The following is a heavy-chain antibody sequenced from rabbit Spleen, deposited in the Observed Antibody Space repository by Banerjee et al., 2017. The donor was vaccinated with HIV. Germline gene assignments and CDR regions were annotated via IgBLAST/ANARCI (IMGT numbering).Heavy chain of an antibody. CDR2: KDTGSGDT. J-gene: IGHJ6*01. V-gene: IGHV1S40*01. Sequence: QSLEESGGDLVKPGASLTLTCKASGFDFTSTFYMCWVRQAPGKGLEWIGCKDTGSGDTDYATWAKGRFTISKTASTTVTLQMTSLTVADTATYFCARDSGTSFSTYGMDLWGPGTLVTVS. D-gene: IGHD1-1*01. CDR3: ARDSGTSFSTYGMDL. CDR1: GFDFTSTFY.